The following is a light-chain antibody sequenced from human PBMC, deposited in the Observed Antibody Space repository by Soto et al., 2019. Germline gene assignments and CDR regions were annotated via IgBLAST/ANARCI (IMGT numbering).Light chain of an antibody. CDR1: QDISNY. Sequence: DIQMTQSPSSLSASVGDRVTITCQASQDISNYLNWYQQKPGKAPKLLIYDASNLETGVPSRFSGSGSGTDITFTISSLQPEDIATYSCQQYDNLPITFGPGTRLEIK. CDR2: DAS. V-gene: IGKV1-33*01. CDR3: QQYDNLPIT. J-gene: IGKJ5*01.